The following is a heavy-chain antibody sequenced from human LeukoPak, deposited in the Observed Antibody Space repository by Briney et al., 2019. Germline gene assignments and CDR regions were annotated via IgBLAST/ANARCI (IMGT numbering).Heavy chain of an antibody. CDR2: IYYSGST. J-gene: IGHJ4*02. CDR3: ARIRLTVAGGVFNY. CDR1: GGSFSSSNYY. Sequence: SETLSLTCTVSGGSFSSSNYYWGWIRQPPGKGLEWIGSIYYSGSTYYNPSLNNRVTMSVDTSKNQFSLKLRFVTAADTAVYFCARIRLTVAGGVFNYWGQGTLVTVSS. D-gene: IGHD6-19*01. V-gene: IGHV4-39*01.